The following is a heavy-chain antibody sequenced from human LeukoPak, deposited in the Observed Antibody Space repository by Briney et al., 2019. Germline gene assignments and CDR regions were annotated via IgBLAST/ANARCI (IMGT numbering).Heavy chain of an antibody. J-gene: IGHJ4*02. CDR3: ARSFEMATTVAEIFDY. CDR1: GGSISSYY. CDR2: IYTSGST. V-gene: IGHV4-4*07. D-gene: IGHD5-24*01. Sequence: SETLSLTCTVSGGSISSYYWSSIRQPAGKGLEWIGRIYTSGSTNYNPSLKSRVTVSVDTSKNQFSLKLSSVTPADTAVYYFARSFEMATTVAEIFDYWGQGTLVTVSS.